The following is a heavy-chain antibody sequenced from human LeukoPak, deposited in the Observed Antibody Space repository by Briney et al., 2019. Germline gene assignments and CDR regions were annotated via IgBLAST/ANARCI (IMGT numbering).Heavy chain of an antibody. D-gene: IGHD3-16*01. Sequence: GGSLRLSCAASGFTFSSYWMTWVRQAPGKGLEWVANIKEDGSEKYYVDSVKGRFTISRDNAKNSLYLQMNSLRAEDTAVYYCARGGIWGDYYYYVDVWGKGTTVTISS. CDR3: ARGGIWGDYYYYVDV. CDR2: IKEDGSEK. CDR1: GFTFSSYW. V-gene: IGHV3-7*01. J-gene: IGHJ6*03.